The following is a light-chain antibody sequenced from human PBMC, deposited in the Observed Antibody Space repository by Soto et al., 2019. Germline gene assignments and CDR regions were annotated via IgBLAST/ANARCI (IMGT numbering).Light chain of an antibody. CDR2: GAS. Sequence: EIMMTQSPATLSVSPGERATLSCWSSQSISSNLAWYQHKRGQAPRLLFYGASIRTTGVPARFSGSGSGTGFTIPISSLQSEDFAIYYCQQYNSWPYTFGQGTKLEIK. V-gene: IGKV3-15*01. J-gene: IGKJ2*01. CDR1: QSISSN. CDR3: QQYNSWPYT.